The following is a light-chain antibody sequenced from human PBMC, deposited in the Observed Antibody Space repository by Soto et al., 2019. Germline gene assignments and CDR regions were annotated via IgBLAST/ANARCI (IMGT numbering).Light chain of an antibody. Sequence: QSALTQPRSVSVSPGQSATISCTGTSSDVGTYDFVSWYQQHPGKAPRLMIFDVSERPSGVPARFSGSKSGNTASLTISGLQAEDEADYYCCLYAVTFYVFGTGTNVTVL. CDR3: CLYAVTFYV. J-gene: IGLJ1*01. V-gene: IGLV2-11*01. CDR2: DVS. CDR1: SSDVGTYDF.